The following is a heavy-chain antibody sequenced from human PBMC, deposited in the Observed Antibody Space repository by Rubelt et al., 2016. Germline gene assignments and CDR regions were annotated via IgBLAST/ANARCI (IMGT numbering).Heavy chain of an antibody. V-gene: IGHV3-30*04. CDR1: GFTFSSYA. CDR3: ARDLAVTDPIDAFDI. CDR2: ISYDGSNK. Sequence: QVQLVESGGGVVQPGRSLRLSCAASGFTFSSYAMHWVRQAPGKGLEWVAVISYDGSNKYYADSVKGRFTISRDNSKNTLYLQMNSLRAEDTAVYYCARDLAVTDPIDAFDIWGQGTMVTVSS. D-gene: IGHD2-21*02. J-gene: IGHJ3*02.